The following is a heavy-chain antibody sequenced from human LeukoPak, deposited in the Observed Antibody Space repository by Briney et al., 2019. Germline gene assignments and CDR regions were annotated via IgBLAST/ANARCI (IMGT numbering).Heavy chain of an antibody. CDR2: IYLSGST. J-gene: IGHJ4*02. CDR1: GYSISSGYY. CDR3: ARFGPTELGLRGPPDY. D-gene: IGHD7-27*01. Sequence: PSETLSLTCTVSGYSISSGYYWGWIRQPPGKGLEWIGSIYLSGSTYYNPSLKSRVTISVDTSKNQFSLKLSSVTAADTAVYYCARFGPTELGLRGPPDYWGQGTLVTVSS. V-gene: IGHV4-38-2*02.